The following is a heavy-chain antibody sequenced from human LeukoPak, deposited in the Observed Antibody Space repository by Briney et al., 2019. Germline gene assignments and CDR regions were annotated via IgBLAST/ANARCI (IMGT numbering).Heavy chain of an antibody. CDR3: AGGLGKVVIYVPLDY. V-gene: IGHV3-21*01. CDR2: ISSSSSYI. Sequence: GGSLRLSCAASGFTFSSYSMNWVRQAPGKGLEWVSSISSSSSYIYYADSVKGRFTISRDNAKNSLYLQMNSLRAEDTAVYYCAGGLGKVVIYVPLDYWGQGTLVTVSS. CDR1: GFTFSSYS. D-gene: IGHD3-22*01. J-gene: IGHJ4*02.